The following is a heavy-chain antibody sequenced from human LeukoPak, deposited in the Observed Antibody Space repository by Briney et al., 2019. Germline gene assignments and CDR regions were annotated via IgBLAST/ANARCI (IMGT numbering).Heavy chain of an antibody. D-gene: IGHD3-10*01. V-gene: IGHV3-30*03. Sequence: PGRSLRLSCAASGFTFSSYGMHWVRQAPGKGLEWVAVISYDGSNKYYADSVKGRFSFSRDNSKNTLYLQMNSLRAEDTAVYYCAGEDRMVRGVITLAEYFQHWGQGTLVTVSS. CDR1: GFTFSSYG. CDR3: AGEDRMVRGVITLAEYFQH. CDR2: ISYDGSNK. J-gene: IGHJ1*01.